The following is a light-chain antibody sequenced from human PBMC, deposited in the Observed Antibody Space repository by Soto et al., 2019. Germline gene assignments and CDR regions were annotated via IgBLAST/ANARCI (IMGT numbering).Light chain of an antibody. CDR1: QTISTY. V-gene: IGKV1-39*01. J-gene: IGKJ2*01. CDR3: QQSYSTPT. Sequence: DIQMTQSPSSLSASVGDRVTITCRASQTISTYLNWYTQKPGKAPRILIYDASSLLSGVPSSFSGSASGTDFPLTISSLEPEDFATYDCQQSYSTPTFGQGTKVDIK. CDR2: DAS.